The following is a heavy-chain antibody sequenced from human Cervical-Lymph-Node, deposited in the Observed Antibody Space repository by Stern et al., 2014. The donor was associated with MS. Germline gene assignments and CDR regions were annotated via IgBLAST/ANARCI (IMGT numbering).Heavy chain of an antibody. D-gene: IGHD6-19*01. CDR2: VYSTGSP. J-gene: IGHJ4*02. Sequence: QVQLQESGPGLVKPSQTLSLTCTVSGDSISSASHFWSWVRQPAGRGLEWIGRVYSTGSPHYNPSVEGRLPISLDASKNQFSMRLSSVTAADTAVYYCAREKTGWFPLDNWGQGALVTVSS. CDR1: GDSISSASHF. V-gene: IGHV4-61*02. CDR3: AREKTGWFPLDN.